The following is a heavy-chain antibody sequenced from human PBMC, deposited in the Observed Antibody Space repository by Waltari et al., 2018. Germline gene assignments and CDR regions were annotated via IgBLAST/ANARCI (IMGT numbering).Heavy chain of an antibody. CDR3: ARDTPGDGIDY. J-gene: IGHJ4*02. Sequence: EVQLEESGGGLAQPAGSLRLSCVASGFSFSDYWMHWVRQVPEKGLLWVSHVNSDGSHTTYADSVKGRFTVSRDNAKNTLYLQMNSLRAEDTAVYFCARDTPGDGIDYWGQGTLVTVSS. CDR1: GFSFSDYW. V-gene: IGHV3-74*01. D-gene: IGHD7-27*01. CDR2: VNSDGSHT.